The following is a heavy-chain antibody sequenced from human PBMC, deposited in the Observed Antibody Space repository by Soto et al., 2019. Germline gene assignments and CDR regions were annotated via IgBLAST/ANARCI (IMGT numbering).Heavy chain of an antibody. J-gene: IGHJ4*02. Sequence: SETLSLTCTVSDGSISSGGYYWSWIRQHPGKGLEWIGYIYYSGSTYYNPSLKSRVTISVDTSKNQFSLKLSSVTAADTAVYYCARDTRSWFDYWGQGTLVTVSS. CDR3: ARDTRSWFDY. D-gene: IGHD6-13*01. CDR1: DGSISSGGYY. V-gene: IGHV4-31*03. CDR2: IYYSGST.